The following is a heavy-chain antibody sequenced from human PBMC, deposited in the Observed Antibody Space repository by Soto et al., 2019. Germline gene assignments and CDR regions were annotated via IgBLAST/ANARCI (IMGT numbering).Heavy chain of an antibody. CDR3: ARVGPWVPYYYDSSPYTFENWFDP. CDR2: IYHGGST. Sequence: SETLSLTCAVSGYSISSGYYWGWLRQPPGKGLEWFGSIYHGGSTYYNPSLNSRVTLSIDMTNNHVSLILNSVTAADTAVYYCARVGPWVPYYYDSSPYTFENWFDPWGQGTLVT. CDR1: GYSISSGYY. V-gene: IGHV4-38-2*01. D-gene: IGHD3-22*01. J-gene: IGHJ5*02.